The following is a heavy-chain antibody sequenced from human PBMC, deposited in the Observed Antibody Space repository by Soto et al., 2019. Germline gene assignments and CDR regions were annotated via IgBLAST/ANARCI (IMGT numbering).Heavy chain of an antibody. CDR1: GYSFTSYW. Sequence: GESLKISCKGSGYSFTSYWISWVRQMPGKGLEWMGSIDPGDSYTRYSPSFQGQVTISADKSITTTYLQWSSLKASDTAIHYCAASIFYYGMDVWGQGTTVTAP. CDR3: AASIFYYGMDV. J-gene: IGHJ6*02. CDR2: IDPGDSYT. V-gene: IGHV5-51*01.